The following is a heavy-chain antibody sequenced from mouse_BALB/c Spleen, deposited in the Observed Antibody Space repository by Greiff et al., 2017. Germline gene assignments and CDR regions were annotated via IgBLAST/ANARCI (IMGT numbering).Heavy chain of an antibody. CDR2: ISSGSSTI. CDR1: GFTFSSFG. D-gene: IGHD2-4*01. CDR3: ALITPRYFDV. V-gene: IGHV5-17*02. Sequence: EVMLVESGGGLVQPGGSRKLSCAASGFTFSSFGMHWVRQAPEKGLEWVAYISSGSSTIYYADTVKGRFTISRDNPKNTLFLQMTSLRSEDTAMYYCALITPRYFDVWGAGTTVTVSS. J-gene: IGHJ1*01.